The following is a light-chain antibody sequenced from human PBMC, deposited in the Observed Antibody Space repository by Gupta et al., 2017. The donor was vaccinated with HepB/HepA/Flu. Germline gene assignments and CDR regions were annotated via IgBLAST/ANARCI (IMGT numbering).Light chain of an antibody. Sequence: DIVMTQSPDSLAVSLGEGATINCKSSQSVLFSSNNKNYLAWYQLKPGQPPRLLIYWASTRESGVPDRFSGSGSGTDFTLTISSLQAEDVAVYYCQQYYSSPRTFGQGTKVEIK. CDR1: QSVLFSSNNKNY. CDR2: WAS. CDR3: QQYYSSPRT. V-gene: IGKV4-1*01. J-gene: IGKJ1*01.